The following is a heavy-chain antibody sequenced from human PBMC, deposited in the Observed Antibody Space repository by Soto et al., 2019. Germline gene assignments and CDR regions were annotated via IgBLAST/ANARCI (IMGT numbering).Heavy chain of an antibody. CDR3: ARDKDELYYYDSSGYYPLDY. V-gene: IGHV1-18*04. CDR1: GYTFTSYG. J-gene: IGHJ4*02. D-gene: IGHD3-22*01. Sequence: ASVKVSCKASGYTFTSYGISWVRQAPGQGLEWMGWISAYNGNTNYAQKLQGRVTMTTDTSTSTAYMELRSLRSDDTAVYYCARDKDELYYYDSSGYYPLDYWGQGTLVTVSS. CDR2: ISAYNGNT.